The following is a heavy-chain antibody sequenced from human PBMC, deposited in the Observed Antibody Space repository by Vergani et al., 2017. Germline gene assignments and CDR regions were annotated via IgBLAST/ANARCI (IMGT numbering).Heavy chain of an antibody. CDR1: GFTFSDFS. V-gene: IGHV3-21*06. Sequence: EVQLLESGGGLVKPGGSLRLSCAASGFTFSDFSMSWVRQAPGKGLEWVAFIGSSGPYINYADSVKGRFMISRDNTNNSLFLQLRSLRAEDAAVYYCARDCTSGGCPDNYGMDVWGQGATVTVSS. CDR2: IGSSGPYI. CDR3: ARDCTSGGCPDNYGMDV. J-gene: IGHJ6*02. D-gene: IGHD2-8*01.